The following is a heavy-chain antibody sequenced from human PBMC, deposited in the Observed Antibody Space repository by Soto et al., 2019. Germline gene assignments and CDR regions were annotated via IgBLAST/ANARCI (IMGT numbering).Heavy chain of an antibody. V-gene: IGHV1-8*01. CDR3: ARVGICGSITVSAS. Sequence: GLEWMGWMNPGSGDTGYAQKFQGRVTMTRDISIATAYMELNSLTSEETAIFYCARVGICGSITVSASWGKGTLVPGSP. D-gene: IGHD2-8*01. J-gene: IGHJ1*01. CDR2: MNPGSGDT.